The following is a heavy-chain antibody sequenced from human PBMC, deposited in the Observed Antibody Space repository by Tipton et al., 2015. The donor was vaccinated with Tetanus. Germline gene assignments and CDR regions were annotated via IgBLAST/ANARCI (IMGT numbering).Heavy chain of an antibody. V-gene: IGHV4-61*08. J-gene: IGHJ3*01. CDR2: IFHSGST. CDR3: ARRSYCSSSRCFDAFDL. CDR1: GGSVRSGDYS. Sequence: TLSLTCTVSGGSVRSGDYSWNWIRQPPGKGLEWLAYIFHSGSTNYSPSLKSRVAISMDTSKNQISLKLSSVTAADTAVYYCARRSYCSSSRCFDAFDLWGQGTMVTVSS. D-gene: IGHD2-2*01.